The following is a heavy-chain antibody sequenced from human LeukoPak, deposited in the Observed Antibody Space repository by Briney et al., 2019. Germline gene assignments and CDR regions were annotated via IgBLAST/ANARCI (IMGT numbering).Heavy chain of an antibody. D-gene: IGHD3-22*01. J-gene: IGHJ4*02. V-gene: IGHV4-34*01. CDR1: GGSISSYY. Sequence: SETLSLTCTVSGGSISSYYWSWIRQPPGKGLEWIGEINHSGSTNYNPSRKSRVTISVDTSKNQFSLKLSSVTAADTAVYYCARGRESDYYDSSGLDYWGQGTLVTVSS. CDR2: INHSGST. CDR3: ARGRESDYYDSSGLDY.